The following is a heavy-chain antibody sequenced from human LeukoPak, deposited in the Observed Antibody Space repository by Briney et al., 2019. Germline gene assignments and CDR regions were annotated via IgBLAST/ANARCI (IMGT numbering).Heavy chain of an antibody. CDR1: GGSIRDYY. J-gene: IGHJ5*02. V-gene: IGHV4-59*01. CDR3: AREPGVNDFWSSGPQDPRSWLDP. D-gene: IGHD3-3*01. Sequence: PSETLSLTCTVSGGSIRDYYWSWIRQAPGKGLEWIGYIHYSGNTKYNPSLKSRVIISLDTSKNQLSLKVTSVTAADTAVYYCAREPGVNDFWSSGPQDPRSWLDPWGQGTLVTVSS. CDR2: IHYSGNT.